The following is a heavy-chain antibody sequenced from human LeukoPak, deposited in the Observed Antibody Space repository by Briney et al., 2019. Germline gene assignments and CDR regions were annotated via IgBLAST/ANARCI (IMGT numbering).Heavy chain of an antibody. Sequence: PSETLSLTCTVSGGSISSSSYYWGWIRQPPGKGLEWIGSIYYSGSTYYNPSLKSRVTISVDTSKNQFSLKLSSVTAADTAVYYCASTVAVAATGGYFDYWGQGTLVTVSS. V-gene: IGHV4-39*07. CDR2: IYYSGST. D-gene: IGHD6-19*01. CDR1: GGSISSSSYY. J-gene: IGHJ4*02. CDR3: ASTVAVAATGGYFDY.